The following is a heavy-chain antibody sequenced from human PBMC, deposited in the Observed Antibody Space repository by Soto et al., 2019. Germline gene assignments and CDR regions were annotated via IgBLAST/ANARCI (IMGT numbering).Heavy chain of an antibody. CDR2: INPNSGGT. V-gene: IGHV1-2*04. CDR3: ARDLRLLWFGEPHGAFDI. CDR1: GYTFTGYY. D-gene: IGHD3-10*01. J-gene: IGHJ3*02. Sequence: ASVKVSCKASGYTFTGYYMHWVRQAPGQGLEWMGWINPNSGGTNYAQKFQGWVTMTRDTSISTAYMELSRLRSDDTAVYYCARDLRLLWFGEPHGAFDIWGQGTMVTVSS.